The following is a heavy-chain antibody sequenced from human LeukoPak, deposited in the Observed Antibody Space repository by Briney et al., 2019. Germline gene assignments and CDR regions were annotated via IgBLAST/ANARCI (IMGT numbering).Heavy chain of an antibody. CDR2: VYPGDSET. D-gene: IGHD4-23*01. CDR1: GYIFTNYW. CDR3: ARHNTVAKTFDY. J-gene: IGHJ4*02. Sequence: GESLKISCKGSGYIFTNYWIGWVRQMPGRGLEWMGFVYPGDSETRYSPSFQGQVTISADKSISTAYLQWSSLKASDTAMYYCARHNTVAKTFDYWGQGILVTVSS. V-gene: IGHV5-51*01.